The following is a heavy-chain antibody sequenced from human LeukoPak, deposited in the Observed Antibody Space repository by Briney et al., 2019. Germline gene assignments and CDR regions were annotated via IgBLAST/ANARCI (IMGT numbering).Heavy chain of an antibody. CDR1: GYTFTSYG. D-gene: IGHD3-3*01. Sequence: ASVKVSCKASGYTFTSYGISWVRQAPGQGLEWMGWISAYNGNTNYAQKLQGRVTMTTDTSTSTAYMELSSLRSEDTAVYYCARGYRYDFWSGYYLPNYWGQGTLVTVSS. V-gene: IGHV1-18*01. CDR3: ARGYRYDFWSGYYLPNY. CDR2: ISAYNGNT. J-gene: IGHJ4*02.